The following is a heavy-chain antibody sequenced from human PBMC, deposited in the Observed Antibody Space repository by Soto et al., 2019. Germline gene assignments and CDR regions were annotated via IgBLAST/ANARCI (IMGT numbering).Heavy chain of an antibody. V-gene: IGHV4-31*02. J-gene: IGHJ4*02. D-gene: IGHD5-12*01. CDR2: IYYSGST. Sequence: WTWIRQHPGRGLEWIGYIYYSGSTYYNPSLKSRVIMSLDRSKNQFSLKLRSVTAADTAVYYCAGHPSRPSGFDFPFYWGQGTLVSVSS. CDR3: AGHPSRPSGFDFPFY.